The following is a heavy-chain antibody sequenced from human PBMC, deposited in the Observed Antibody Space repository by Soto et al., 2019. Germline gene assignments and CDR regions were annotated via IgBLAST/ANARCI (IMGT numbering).Heavy chain of an antibody. CDR2: IIPIFGTA. J-gene: IGHJ4*02. CDR3: ARERGRGDCSSTSCYTALFDY. Sequence: QAQLVQSGGEVKKPGSSVKVSCKASGGTFSSYAISWVRQAPGQGLEWMGGIIPIFGTANYAQKFQGRVTITADESTSTAYMELSSLRSEDTAVYYCARERGRGDCSSTSCYTALFDYWGQGTLVTVSS. D-gene: IGHD2-2*02. CDR1: GGTFSSYA. V-gene: IGHV1-69*01.